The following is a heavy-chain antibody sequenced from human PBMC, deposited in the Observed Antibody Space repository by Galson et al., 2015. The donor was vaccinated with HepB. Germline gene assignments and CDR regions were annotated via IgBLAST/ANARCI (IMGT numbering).Heavy chain of an antibody. CDR2: IYPDDSEI. Sequence: QSGAEVKKPGESLKISCEGSGYNFTKYWIGWVRQMPGKGLEWMGIIYPDDSEIKYSPSFQVQVTFSVDTSMASAYLQWSSLKASDTAMYTCARRPIAAYYFDSWGQGTLVTVSS. D-gene: IGHD2-21*01. CDR1: GYNFTKYW. J-gene: IGHJ4*02. CDR3: ARRPIAAYYFDS. V-gene: IGHV5-51*01.